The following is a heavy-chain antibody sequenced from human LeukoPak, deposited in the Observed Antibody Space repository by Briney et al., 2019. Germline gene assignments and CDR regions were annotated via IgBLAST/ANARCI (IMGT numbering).Heavy chain of an antibody. D-gene: IGHD2-8*01. CDR2: IYYSGRT. CDR1: GGSVRNDNYY. Sequence: SETLSLTCSVSGGSVRNDNYYWTWIRQLPGRGLEWIGFIYYSGRTYYNPSLKSRLSISVDTSRNQFSLRLSSVTAADTAVYYCASDCTNGVCYDDYWGQGTLVTVSS. CDR3: ASDCTNGVCYDDY. J-gene: IGHJ4*02. V-gene: IGHV4-31*03.